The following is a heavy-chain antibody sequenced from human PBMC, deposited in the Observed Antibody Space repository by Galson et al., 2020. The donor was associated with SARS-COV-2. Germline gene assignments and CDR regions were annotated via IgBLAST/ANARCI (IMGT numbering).Heavy chain of an antibody. CDR1: GFTFSNYG. D-gene: IGHD2-15*01. CDR2: VYYDRSNK. CDR3: ARPRSGGLHGSFEY. Sequence: GGSLSLSCAASGFTFSNYGLPWVCKRQGKGMAWVAVVYYDRSNKNYADSVKGRFTISRDNSKNTLCLQMNSRRTEDTAVYYCARPRSGGLHGSFEYWGQGPLVTVSP. J-gene: IGHJ4*02. V-gene: IGHV3-30*04.